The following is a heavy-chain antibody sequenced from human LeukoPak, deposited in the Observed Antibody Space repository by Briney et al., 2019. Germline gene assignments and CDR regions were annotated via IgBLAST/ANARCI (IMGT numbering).Heavy chain of an antibody. D-gene: IGHD6-6*01. Sequence: GGSLRLSCAASGFSVSSNYMSWVRQAPGKGLECVSVIYSGGNTYYADSVKGRFTISRDKSKNTLYLQMNSLRAEDTAVYYCARSSRLTFDYWGQGTLVTVSS. J-gene: IGHJ4*02. V-gene: IGHV3-66*01. CDR3: ARSSRLTFDY. CDR2: IYSGGNT. CDR1: GFSVSSNY.